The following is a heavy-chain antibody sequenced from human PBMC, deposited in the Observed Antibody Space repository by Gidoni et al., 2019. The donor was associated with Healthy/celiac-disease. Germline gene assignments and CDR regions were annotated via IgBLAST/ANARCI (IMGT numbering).Heavy chain of an antibody. Sequence: EVQLVESGGGLVQPGGSLRLSCAASGFTFSSYWMSWVRQAPGKGLEWVANIKQDGSEKYYVDSVKGRFTISRDNAKNSLYLQMNSLRAEDTAVYYCAREPLSTVRRYCSGGSCKGYYYYGMDVWGQGTTVTVSS. CDR1: GFTFSSYW. J-gene: IGHJ6*02. D-gene: IGHD2-15*01. CDR3: AREPLSTVRRYCSGGSCKGYYYYGMDV. CDR2: IKQDGSEK. V-gene: IGHV3-7*03.